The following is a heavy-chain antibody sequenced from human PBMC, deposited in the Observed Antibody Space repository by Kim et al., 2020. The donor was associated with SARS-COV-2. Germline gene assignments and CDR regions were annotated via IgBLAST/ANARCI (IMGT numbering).Heavy chain of an antibody. Sequence: SETLSLTCAVYGGSFSGYYWSWIRQPPGKGLEWIGEINHSGSTNYNPSLKSRVTISVDTSKNQFSLKLSSVTAADTAVYYCAATMTTVTTDEEYFQHWGQGTLVTVSS. CDR2: INHSGST. J-gene: IGHJ1*01. D-gene: IGHD4-17*01. V-gene: IGHV4-34*01. CDR1: GGSFSGYY. CDR3: AATMTTVTTDEEYFQH.